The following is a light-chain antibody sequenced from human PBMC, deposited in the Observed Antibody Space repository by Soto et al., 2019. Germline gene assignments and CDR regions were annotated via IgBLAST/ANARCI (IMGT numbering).Light chain of an antibody. CDR3: QQYGSSPF. Sequence: IVLIQSPATLSVSPGERATLSFRASQNISSYLIWYQQKPGQAPRLLIYDVSNSATDIPDRFSGSGSGTDFTLTISRLEPEDFAVYYCQQYGSSPFFGPGTKVDI. V-gene: IGKV3-20*01. CDR1: QNISSY. CDR2: DVS. J-gene: IGKJ3*01.